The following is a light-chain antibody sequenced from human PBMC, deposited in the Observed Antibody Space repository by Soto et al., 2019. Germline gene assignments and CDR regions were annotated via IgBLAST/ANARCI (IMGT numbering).Light chain of an antibody. J-gene: IGKJ2*01. CDR1: YDISSS. CDR2: DSS. V-gene: IGKV1-9*01. CDR3: QQLSHYPYT. Sequence: DIQLTQSPSFLSASVDDRVTISCRASYDISSSLAWYQQEPGKPPKLLIYDSSTLQTGVPLRFTGSGSGRKFTLTISGLQFGDFATYFCQQLSHYPYTFGQGTKLEI.